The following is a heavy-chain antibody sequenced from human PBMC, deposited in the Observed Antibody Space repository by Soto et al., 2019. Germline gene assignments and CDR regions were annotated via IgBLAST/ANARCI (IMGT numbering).Heavy chain of an antibody. D-gene: IGHD3-22*01. V-gene: IGHV1-3*01. CDR3: SRDPNDNSAYYYHYYYGKDV. J-gene: IGHJ6*02. CDR2: INAGNGNS. Sequence: ASVKVSCKASGSTFTSYGIHWVRQAPGQRLEWTGWINAGNGNSKYSEKFQGRVTITRYTSASTAYLELNSLRSEDTAVYFCSRDPNDNSAYYYHYYYGKDVWGQGTTVTVSS. CDR1: GSTFTSYG.